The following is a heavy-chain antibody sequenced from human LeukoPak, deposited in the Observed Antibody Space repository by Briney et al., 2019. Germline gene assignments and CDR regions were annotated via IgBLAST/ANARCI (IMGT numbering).Heavy chain of an antibody. Sequence: SETLSLTCTVSGGSISGYYWSWIRQPAGKGLEWIGRIYTSGSTNYNPSLKSRVTMSVGTSKNQFSLKLSSVTAADTAVYYCASDGGSGYYGSGYFDLWGRGTLVTVSS. CDR2: IYTSGST. D-gene: IGHD3-22*01. V-gene: IGHV4-4*07. CDR3: ASDGGSGYYGSGYFDL. J-gene: IGHJ2*01. CDR1: GGSISGYY.